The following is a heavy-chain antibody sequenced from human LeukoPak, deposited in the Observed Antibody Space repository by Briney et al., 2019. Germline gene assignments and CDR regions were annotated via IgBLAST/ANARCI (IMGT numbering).Heavy chain of an antibody. CDR2: INPNSGGT. CDR3: ARVGGSGTKRGYFDY. CDR1: GYTFTSYY. D-gene: IGHD3-10*01. J-gene: IGHJ4*02. Sequence: GASVKVSCKASGYTFTSYYMHWVRQAPGQGLEWMGWINPNSGGTNYAQKFQGRVTMTRDTSISTAYMELSRLRSDDTAVYYCARVGGSGTKRGYFDYWGKGTLVTVSS. V-gene: IGHV1-2*02.